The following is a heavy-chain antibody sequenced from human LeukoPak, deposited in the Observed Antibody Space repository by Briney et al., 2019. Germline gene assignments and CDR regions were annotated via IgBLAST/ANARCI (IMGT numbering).Heavy chain of an antibody. CDR1: GGSISSYY. CDR2: IDYSGST. D-gene: IGHD2-21*01. J-gene: IGHJ3*02. V-gene: IGHV4-59*08. Sequence: SETLSLTCTVSGGSISSYYWSWIRQPPGKGLEWIGYIDYSGSTYYNPSLKSRVTISVDTSKNQFSLKLSSVTAADTAVYYCARGSDWAFDIWGQGTMVTVSS. CDR3: ARGSDWAFDI.